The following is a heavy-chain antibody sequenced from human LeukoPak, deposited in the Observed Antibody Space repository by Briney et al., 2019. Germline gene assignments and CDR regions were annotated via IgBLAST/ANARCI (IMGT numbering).Heavy chain of an antibody. V-gene: IGHV4-39*01. J-gene: IGHJ4*02. CDR1: GGSISSSSYY. Sequence: SETLSLTCTVSGGSISSSSYYWGWIRQPPGKGLEWIGSIYHSGSTYYNPSLKSRVTISLDTSKNQFSLRLSSVTAADTAVYYCARRGDTAMVRYSRFDYWGQGTLVTVSS. CDR3: ARRGDTAMVRYSRFDY. D-gene: IGHD5-18*01. CDR2: IYHSGST.